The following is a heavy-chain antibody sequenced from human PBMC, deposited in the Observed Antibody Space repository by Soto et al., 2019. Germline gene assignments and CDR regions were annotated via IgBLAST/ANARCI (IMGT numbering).Heavy chain of an antibody. V-gene: IGHV5-51*01. D-gene: IGHD3-22*01. J-gene: IGHJ4*02. Sequence: PGESLKISCKGSGYSFTSYWIGWVRQMPGKGLEWMGIIYPGDSDTRYSPSFQGQVTISADKSISTAYLQWSSLKASDTAMYYCARTTYYYDSSGYYYSDYWGQGTLVTVSS. CDR3: ARTTYYYDSSGYYYSDY. CDR2: IYPGDSDT. CDR1: GYSFTSYW.